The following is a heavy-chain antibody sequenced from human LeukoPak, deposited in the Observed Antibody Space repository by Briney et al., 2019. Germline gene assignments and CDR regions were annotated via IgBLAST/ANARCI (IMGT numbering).Heavy chain of an antibody. Sequence: PSETLSLTCAVYGGSFSGYYWSWIRQPPGKGLEWIGEINHSGSTNYNPSLKSRVTISVDTSKNQFSLKLSSVTAADTAVYYCARRTVDYWGQGTLVTVSS. V-gene: IGHV4-34*01. CDR2: INHSGST. CDR3: ARRTVDY. D-gene: IGHD1-14*01. CDR1: GGSFSGYY. J-gene: IGHJ4*02.